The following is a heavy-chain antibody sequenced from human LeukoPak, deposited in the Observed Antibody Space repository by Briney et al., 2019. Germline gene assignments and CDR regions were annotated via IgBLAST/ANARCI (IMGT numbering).Heavy chain of an antibody. J-gene: IGHJ3*01. CDR3: ARERWRGDAFDV. CDR2: IKQDGSDK. V-gene: IGHV3-7*01. Sequence: GGSLRLSCAASGFTFRSYWMTWVRQAPGKGLEWVANIKQDGSDKYYVDSVKGRFTISRDNAKNSLYLQMNSLRAEDTALYYCARERWRGDAFDVWGQGTMVTVSS. CDR1: GFTFRSYW.